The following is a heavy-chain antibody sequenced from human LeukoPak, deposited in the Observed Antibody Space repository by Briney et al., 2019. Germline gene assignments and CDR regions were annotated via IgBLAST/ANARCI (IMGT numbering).Heavy chain of an antibody. CDR2: IKQDGSEK. CDR1: GITLSVYW. Sequence: TGGSLRLSCAASGITLSVYWMSWVRQAPGKGLEWVANIKQDGSEKYYRDSVQGRFTISRDNAKNSLYLQMNSLRAEDTAVYYCARSVSGYFDYWGQGSLVTVSS. CDR3: ARSVSGYFDY. D-gene: IGHD5/OR15-5a*01. V-gene: IGHV3-7*01. J-gene: IGHJ4*02.